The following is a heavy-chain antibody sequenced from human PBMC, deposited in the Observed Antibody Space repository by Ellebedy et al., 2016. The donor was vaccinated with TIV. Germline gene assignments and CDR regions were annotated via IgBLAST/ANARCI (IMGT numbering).Heavy chain of an antibody. CDR1: GGSISSGGYY. CDR3: ASVGYCSGGSCTSYGMDV. CDR2: IYYSGST. J-gene: IGHJ6*02. D-gene: IGHD2-15*01. Sequence: SETLSLTXTVSGGSISSGGYYWSWIRQHPGKGLEWIGYIYYSGSTYYNPSLKSRVTISVDTSKNQFSLKLSSVTAADTAVYYCASVGYCSGGSCTSYGMDVWGQGTTVTVSS. V-gene: IGHV4-31*03.